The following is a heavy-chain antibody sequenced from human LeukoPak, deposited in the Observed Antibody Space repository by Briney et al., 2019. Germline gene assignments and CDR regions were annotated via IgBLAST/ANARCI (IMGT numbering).Heavy chain of an antibody. D-gene: IGHD3-3*01. J-gene: IGHJ5*02. V-gene: IGHV1-8*01. CDR1: GYTFTSYD. CDR3: ARALPSYYDFWSGYNWFDP. CDR2: MNPNSGNT. Sequence: ASVTVSCKASGYTFTSYDINWARQATGQGLEWMGWMNPNSGNTGYAQKFQGRVTMTRNTSISTAYMELSSLRSEDTAVYYCARALPSYYDFWSGYNWFDPWGQGTLVTVSS.